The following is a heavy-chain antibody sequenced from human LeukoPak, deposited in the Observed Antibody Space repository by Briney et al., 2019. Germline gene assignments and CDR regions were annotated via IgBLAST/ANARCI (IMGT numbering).Heavy chain of an antibody. CDR1: GGTFSSYA. Sequence: ASAKVSCKASGGTFSSYAISWVRQAPGQGLEWMGGIIPIFGTANYAQKFQGRVTITADESTSTAYMELSSLRSEDTAVYYCAREHDFWSGYSAGGMDVWGQGTTVTVSS. J-gene: IGHJ6*02. CDR3: AREHDFWSGYSAGGMDV. CDR2: IIPIFGTA. D-gene: IGHD3-3*01. V-gene: IGHV1-69*13.